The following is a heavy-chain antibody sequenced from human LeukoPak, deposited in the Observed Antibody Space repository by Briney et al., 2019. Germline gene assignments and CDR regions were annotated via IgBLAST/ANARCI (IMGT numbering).Heavy chain of an antibody. CDR3: AHRRPAQPVFDY. CDR2: IHWDDDK. Sequence: SGPTLVKPTQTLTLTCTFSGFPLSTSGVGVGWIRQPPGKALEWLALIHWDDDKRYSPSLKSRLTITKDTSKNQVVLTMTNMDPVDTATYFCAHRRPAQPVFDYWGQGTLVTVSS. V-gene: IGHV2-5*02. CDR1: GFPLSTSGVG. J-gene: IGHJ4*02. D-gene: IGHD6-13*01.